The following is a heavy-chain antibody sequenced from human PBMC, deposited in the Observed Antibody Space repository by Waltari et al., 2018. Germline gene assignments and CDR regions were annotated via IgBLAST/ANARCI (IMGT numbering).Heavy chain of an antibody. J-gene: IGHJ4*02. V-gene: IGHV3-23*01. D-gene: IGHD6-13*01. CDR1: GFTFSSYA. CDR3: EKSFIAAPAVDY. CDR2: FSGSVGRT. Sequence: EVQLLESGGGLVQPGGSLRLSCAASGFTFSSYAMSWVRQAPGKGVGGVSAFSGSVGRTNYADSVKGRFTISRDNSKNTLDLKMNSRRAEETAVYYCEKSFIAAPAVDYWGQGTLVTVSS.